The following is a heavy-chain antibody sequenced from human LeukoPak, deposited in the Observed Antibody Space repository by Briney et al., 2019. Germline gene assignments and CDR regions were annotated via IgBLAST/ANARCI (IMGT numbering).Heavy chain of an antibody. CDR1: GFTFNTYA. Sequence: GGSLRLSCAASGFTFNTYAMHWVRQAPGKGLEYVATISSDGGSTYYASSVKGRFTISRHNSRNTLYLQIGSLRAEDMAVYYCARGGGSSWHAIDYWGQGTLVIVSS. CDR3: ARGGGSSWHAIDY. V-gene: IGHV3-64*01. J-gene: IGHJ4*02. CDR2: ISSDGGST. D-gene: IGHD6-13*01.